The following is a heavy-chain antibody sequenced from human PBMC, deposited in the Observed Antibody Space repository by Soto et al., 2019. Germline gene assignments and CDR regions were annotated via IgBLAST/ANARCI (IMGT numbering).Heavy chain of an antibody. D-gene: IGHD3-3*01. CDR1: GGTFSSYA. J-gene: IGHJ4*02. CDR3: ARDYFWSGVYDY. CDR2: IIPIFGTA. V-gene: IGHV1-69*13. Sequence: ASVKVSCKASGGTFSSYAISWVRQAPGQGLEWMGGIIPIFGTANYAQKFQGRVTITADESTSTAYMKMSSLRAEDTAVYYCARDYFWSGVYDYWGQGTLVTVSS.